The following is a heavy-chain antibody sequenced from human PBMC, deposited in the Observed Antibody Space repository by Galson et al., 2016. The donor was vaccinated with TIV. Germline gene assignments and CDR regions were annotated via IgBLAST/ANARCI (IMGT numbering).Heavy chain of an antibody. J-gene: IGHJ5*02. CDR2: INPNFGTT. V-gene: IGHV1-69*13. CDR3: AKGTGYALRNNYFDQ. CDR1: GGIFRSHA. Sequence: SVKVSCKVSGGIFRSHAISWVRQAPGQGLEWMGGINPNFGTTYYAQKFQGRFTITADESTSTVYMELSSLRSEDTAVFYCAKGTGYALRNNYFDQWCQGTLVTVSS. D-gene: IGHD5-12*01.